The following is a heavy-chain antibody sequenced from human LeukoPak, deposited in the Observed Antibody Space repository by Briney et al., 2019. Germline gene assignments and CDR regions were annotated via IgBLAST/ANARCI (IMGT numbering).Heavy chain of an antibody. Sequence: PSETLSLTCAVYGGSFSGYYWSWIRQPPGKGLEWIGEINHSGSTNYNPSLKSRVTISVDTSKNQFSLKLSSVTAADTAVYYCARDSDYGDYVDYWGQGTLVTVSS. CDR1: GGSFSGYY. D-gene: IGHD4-17*01. V-gene: IGHV4-34*01. J-gene: IGHJ4*02. CDR2: INHSGST. CDR3: ARDSDYGDYVDY.